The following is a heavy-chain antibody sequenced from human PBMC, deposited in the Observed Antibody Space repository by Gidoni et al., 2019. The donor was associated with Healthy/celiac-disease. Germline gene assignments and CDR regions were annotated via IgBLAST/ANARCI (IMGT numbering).Heavy chain of an antibody. CDR2: ISGSGGST. J-gene: IGHJ6*02. CDR1: GFTFSNYA. V-gene: IGHV3-23*01. D-gene: IGHD2-21*01. Sequence: EVQLLVSGGGLVQPGGCLRLSCAASGFTFSNYAMRWVRQAPGKVLEWVSAISGSGGSTKYADSVKGRFTISRDNSKNTLSLQMNSLRAEDTAVYYCARVVGTDYYYYYGMDVWGQGTTVTVSS. CDR3: ARVVGTDYYYYYGMDV.